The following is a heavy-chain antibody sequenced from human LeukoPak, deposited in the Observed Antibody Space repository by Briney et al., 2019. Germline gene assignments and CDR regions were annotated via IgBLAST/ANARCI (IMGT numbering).Heavy chain of an antibody. CDR1: GFTFSSYG. CDR2: ISYDGSNK. J-gene: IGHJ4*02. D-gene: IGHD3-3*01. CDR3: AKDCPPDFWIDY. V-gene: IGHV3-30*18. Sequence: PGGSLRLSCAASGFTFSSYGMHWVRQAPGKGLEWVAVISYDGSNKYYADSVKGRFTISRDNSKNTLYLQMNSLRAEDTAVYYCAKDCPPDFWIDYWGQGTLVTVSS.